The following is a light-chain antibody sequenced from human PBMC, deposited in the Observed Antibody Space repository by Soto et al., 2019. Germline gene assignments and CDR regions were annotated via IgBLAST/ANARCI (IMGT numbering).Light chain of an antibody. CDR3: QQYDNLPIT. Sequence: DIQMTQSPSSLSASVGGRVTITCRASQSISSYLNWYQQKPGKAPKLLIYDASNLETGVPSRFSGSGSGTDFTFTISSLQPEDIATYYCQQYDNLPITFGQGTRLEIK. V-gene: IGKV1-33*01. CDR1: QSISSY. J-gene: IGKJ5*01. CDR2: DAS.